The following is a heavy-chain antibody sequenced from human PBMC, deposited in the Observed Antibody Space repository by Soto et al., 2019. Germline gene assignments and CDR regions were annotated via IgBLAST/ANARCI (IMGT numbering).Heavy chain of an antibody. CDR1: GYTFTANY. V-gene: IGHV1-2*02. D-gene: IGHD2-2*01. J-gene: IGHJ4*02. CDR3: ARGYCSSIGCPHYFDY. Sequence: ASVKVSCKTSGYTFTANYMHWVRQAPGQGLEWMALINPTTGGTNYAQKFQGRVTMTWDTSISTAYLELSRLTSDDTAIYYCARGYCSSIGCPHYFDYWGQGTLVTVSS. CDR2: INPTTGGT.